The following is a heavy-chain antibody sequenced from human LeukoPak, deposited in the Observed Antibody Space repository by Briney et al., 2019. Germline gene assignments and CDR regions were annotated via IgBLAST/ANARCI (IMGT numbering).Heavy chain of an antibody. V-gene: IGHV1-2*02. J-gene: IGHJ5*02. Sequence: GASVKVSCKASGYTFTGYYMHWVRQAPGQGLEWMGWINPNSGGTNYAQKFQGRVTMTRDTSISTAYMELSRLRSDDTAVYYCARVYYDSSGLTYNWFDPWGQGTLVTVSS. CDR3: ARVYYDSSGLTYNWFDP. CDR1: GYTFTGYY. CDR2: INPNSGGT. D-gene: IGHD3-22*01.